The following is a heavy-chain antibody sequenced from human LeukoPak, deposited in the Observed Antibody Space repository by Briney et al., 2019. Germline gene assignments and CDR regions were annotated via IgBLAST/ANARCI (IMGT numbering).Heavy chain of an antibody. CDR1: GGSISSYY. CDR3: ARRRGWLQFDY. V-gene: IGHV4-59*08. D-gene: IGHD5-24*01. J-gene: IGHJ4*02. CDR2: IYYNGST. Sequence: PSETLSLTCTVSGGSISSYYWSWIRQPPGKGLEWIGYIYYNGSTNYNPSLKSRVTISVDTSKNQFSLKLSSVTAADTAVYYCARRRGWLQFDYWGQGTLVTVSS.